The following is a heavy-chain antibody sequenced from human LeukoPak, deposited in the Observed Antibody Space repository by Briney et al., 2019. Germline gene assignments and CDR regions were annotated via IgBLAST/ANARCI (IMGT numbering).Heavy chain of an antibody. D-gene: IGHD1-26*01. J-gene: IGHJ4*02. Sequence: SETLSLTCTVSGGSISSYYWSWVRQPAGKGLEWIGRIYTSGSTNYNPSLKSRVTMSVDTSKNQFSLKLSSVTAADTAVYYCACRIVGAESYDYWGQGTLVTVSS. CDR3: ACRIVGAESYDY. CDR2: IYTSGST. CDR1: GGSISSYY. V-gene: IGHV4-4*07.